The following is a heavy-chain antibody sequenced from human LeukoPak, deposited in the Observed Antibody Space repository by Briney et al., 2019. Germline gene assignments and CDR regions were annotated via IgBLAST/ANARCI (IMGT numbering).Heavy chain of an antibody. V-gene: IGHV1-46*01. D-gene: IGHD6-19*01. CDR1: GYTFTSYY. J-gene: IGHJ4*02. Sequence: ASVKVSCKASGYTFTSYYMHWVRQAPGQGLEWMGIINPSGGSTSYAQKFQGRVTMTRDMSTSTVYMELSSLRSEDTAVYYCAKDPTQYGSGWYYFDYWGQGTLVTVSS. CDR3: AKDPTQYGSGWYYFDY. CDR2: INPSGGST.